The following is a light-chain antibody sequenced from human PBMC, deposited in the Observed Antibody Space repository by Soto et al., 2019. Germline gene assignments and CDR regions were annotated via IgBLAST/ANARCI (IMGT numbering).Light chain of an antibody. J-gene: IGKJ5*01. CDR3: QQANSFPIT. V-gene: IGKV1D-12*01. CDR1: QGLSSW. CDR2: AAY. Sequence: DIQMTQSPSSVSASVGDRVTITCRSSQGLSSWLAWYQKKPGKAPKLLIYAAYSLQSGVPSRFGGSGAGTDFTLTISSLQPEDVASYYCQQANSFPITFGPGTRLEIK.